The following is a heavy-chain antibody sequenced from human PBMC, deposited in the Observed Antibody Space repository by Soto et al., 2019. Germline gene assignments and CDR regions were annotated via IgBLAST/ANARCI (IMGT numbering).Heavy chain of an antibody. CDR2: ISSSSSYI. CDR3: EIHKVGATFLP. CDR1: GFTFSSYS. V-gene: IGHV3-21*01. Sequence: EVQLVESGGGLVKPGGSLRLSCAASGFTFSSYSMNWVRQAPGKGLEWVSSISSSSSYIYYADSVKGRFTISRDNAKNSLYLQMNGLRAEDTAVYYCEIHKVGATFLPWGQGTLVTVSS. D-gene: IGHD1-26*01. J-gene: IGHJ5*02.